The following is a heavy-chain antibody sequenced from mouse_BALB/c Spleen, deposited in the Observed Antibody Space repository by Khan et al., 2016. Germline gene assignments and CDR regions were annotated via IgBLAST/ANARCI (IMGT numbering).Heavy chain of an antibody. CDR2: INTYTGEP. CDR1: GYTFTNYG. J-gene: IGHJ2*01. V-gene: IGHV9-3-1*01. CDR3: AICGNYFDY. Sequence: QIQLVQSGPELKKPGETAKISCKATGYTFTNYGMNWVKQAPGKGLKWMGWINTYTGEPTYADDFKGRFAFSLETSASTAYLQINNLKNEDTATYFCAICGNYFDYWGQGTTLTVSS. D-gene: IGHD1-1*01.